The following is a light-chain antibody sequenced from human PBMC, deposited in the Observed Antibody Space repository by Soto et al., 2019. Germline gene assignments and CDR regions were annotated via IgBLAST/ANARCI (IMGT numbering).Light chain of an antibody. CDR3: SSWPSGATYV. Sequence: QSVLTQPASVSGSPGQSITISCAGTSSDVGAYNYVSWYQHHPGKAPKLMIYDVNNRPSGDSNRFSGSKSGNTASLTISGLQAEDEADYYCSSWPSGATYVFGSGARSPS. V-gene: IGLV2-14*03. CDR2: DVN. J-gene: IGLJ1*01. CDR1: SSDVGAYNY.